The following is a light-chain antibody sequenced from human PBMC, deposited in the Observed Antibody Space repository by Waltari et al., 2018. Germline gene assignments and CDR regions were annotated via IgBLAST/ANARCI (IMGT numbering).Light chain of an antibody. J-gene: IGKJ1*01. V-gene: IGKV3-20*01. CDR3: QHYLRLPAT. Sequence: EIVLTQSPGTLSLSSGERATLSCRASTSVSRSLAWYQQKPGQAPRLLIYGASSRATGIPDRFSGGGSGTDFSLTISRLEPEGFAVYYCQHYLRLPATFGQGTKVEIK. CDR1: TSVSRS. CDR2: GAS.